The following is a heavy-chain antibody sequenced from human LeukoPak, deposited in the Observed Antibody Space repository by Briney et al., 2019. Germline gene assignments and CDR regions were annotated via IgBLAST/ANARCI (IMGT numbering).Heavy chain of an antibody. Sequence: GGSLRLSCAASGFTFSSYVMHWVRQAPGKGLEWVAVISYDGSTKYYADSVKGRFTISRDSSKNTLYLQMNSLRAEDTAVYYCARGVVNGVLGFYFDYWGQGTLVTVSS. CDR2: ISYDGSTK. J-gene: IGHJ4*02. CDR3: ARGVVNGVLGFYFDY. CDR1: GFTFSSYV. D-gene: IGHD3-10*01. V-gene: IGHV3-30-3*01.